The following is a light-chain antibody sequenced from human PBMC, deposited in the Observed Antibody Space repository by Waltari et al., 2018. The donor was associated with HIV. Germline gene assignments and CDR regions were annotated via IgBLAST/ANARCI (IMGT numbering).Light chain of an antibody. Sequence: QSALTQPASVSGSPGQSMTISCTATSSDVASYNLVSWYQQHPGKAPKVMIYAVPKLPSGVSNRFSGSKSDNTASLTISGLQAEDEADYYCCSYAGTGTYVFGTGTKVTVL. CDR2: AVP. V-gene: IGLV2-23*02. J-gene: IGLJ1*01. CDR3: CSYAGTGTYV. CDR1: SSDVASYNL.